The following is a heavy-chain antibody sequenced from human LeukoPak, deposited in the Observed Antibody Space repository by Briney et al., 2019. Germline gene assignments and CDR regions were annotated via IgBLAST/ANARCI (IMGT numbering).Heavy chain of an antibody. J-gene: IGHJ4*02. CDR2: IDPSGGST. CDR3: ARGVVVAATNYFDY. Sequence: ASVKVSCKASGYMFTSYYVHWVRQAPGQGLEWMGIIDPSGGSTTYAQKFQGRVTMTRDTSTTTVFMELSSLRSEDTAVYYCARGVVVAATNYFDYWGQGTLVTVSS. D-gene: IGHD2-15*01. CDR1: GYMFTSYY. V-gene: IGHV1-46*01.